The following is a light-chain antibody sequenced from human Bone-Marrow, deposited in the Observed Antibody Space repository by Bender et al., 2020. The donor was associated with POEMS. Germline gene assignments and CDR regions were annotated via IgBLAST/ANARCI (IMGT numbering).Light chain of an antibody. J-gene: IGLJ3*02. Sequence: QSALTQPASVSGSPGQSIAISCTGANSNIGTYDLVSWFQQHPGKPPKLIIYAVTKRPFPSRFSGSKSGNTASLTISGLQAEDEADYYCCSYAGVHTWVFGAGTTVTVL. CDR1: NSNIGTYDL. V-gene: IGLV2-23*02. CDR3: CSYAGVHTWV. CDR2: AVT.